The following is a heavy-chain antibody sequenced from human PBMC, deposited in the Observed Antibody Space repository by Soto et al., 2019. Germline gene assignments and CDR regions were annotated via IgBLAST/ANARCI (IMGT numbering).Heavy chain of an antibody. Sequence: QVQLVQSGAEVKKPXSSVKXSCKTSGGTFSAYPFNWVRQAPGQGLEWMGRIIPILDITDYSQNFQGRVTITADKSTNTAYMDLTSLRSEDTAMYFCAKGADSSGSESAFDLWXQGTLITVSS. V-gene: IGHV1-69*02. CDR2: IIPILDIT. CDR1: GGTFSAYP. CDR3: AKGADSSGSESAFDL. J-gene: IGHJ3*01. D-gene: IGHD3-22*01.